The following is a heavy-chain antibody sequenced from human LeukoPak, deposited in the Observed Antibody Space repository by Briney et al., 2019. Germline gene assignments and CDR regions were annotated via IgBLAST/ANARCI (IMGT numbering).Heavy chain of an antibody. Sequence: GGSLRLSCAASGFTFSSYSMNWVRQAPGRGLEWVSYISSSSSTIYYADSVKGRFTISRDNAKNSLYLQMNRLRAEDTAVYYCARAPGYCSSTSCYTGYYYYYYMDVWGKGTTVTVSS. CDR3: ARAPGYCSSTSCYTGYYYYYYMDV. V-gene: IGHV3-48*04. CDR2: ISSSSSTI. D-gene: IGHD2-2*02. CDR1: GFTFSSYS. J-gene: IGHJ6*03.